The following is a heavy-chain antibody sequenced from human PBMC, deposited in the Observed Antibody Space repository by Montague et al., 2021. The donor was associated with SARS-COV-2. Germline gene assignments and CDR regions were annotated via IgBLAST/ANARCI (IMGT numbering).Heavy chain of an antibody. CDR3: ARDPHDFWSGYYKGNDAFDI. J-gene: IGHJ3*02. Sequence: SRRLSWSASGFTFSSYGMHWVRQAPGKGLEWVAVIWYDGSNKYYADSVRGRFTISRDNSKNTLYLQMNSLRAEDTAVYYCARDPHDFWSGYYKGNDAFDIWGQGTMVTVSS. D-gene: IGHD3-3*01. CDR1: GFTFSSYG. CDR2: IWYDGSNK. V-gene: IGHV3-33*01.